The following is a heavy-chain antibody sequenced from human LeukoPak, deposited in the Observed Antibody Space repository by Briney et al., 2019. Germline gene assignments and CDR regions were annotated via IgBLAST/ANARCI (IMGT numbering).Heavy chain of an antibody. J-gene: IGHJ6*03. CDR2: IYYSGYT. CDR3: ARGAGLYCSSTSCPQDYYYYMDV. Sequence: SETLSLTCNVSGGSISNYYWSWIRQPPGKGLEWIGYIYYSGYTNYNPSLKSRVTISLDTSKKQFSLKLSSVTAADTAVYYCARGAGLYCSSTSCPQDYYYYMDVWGKGTTVTVSS. CDR1: GGSISNYY. V-gene: IGHV4-59*01. D-gene: IGHD2-2*01.